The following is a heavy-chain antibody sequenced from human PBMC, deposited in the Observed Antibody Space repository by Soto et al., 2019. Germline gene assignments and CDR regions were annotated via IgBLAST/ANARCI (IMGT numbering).Heavy chain of an antibody. J-gene: IGHJ6*02. CDR2: IYYSGST. CDR1: GGSISSGGYY. Sequence: SETLSLTCTVSGGSISSGGYYWSWIRQHPGKGLEWIGYIYYSGSTYYNPSLKSRVTISVDTSKNQFSLKLSSVTAADTAVYYCASGLYSYGRTPSGTDYYYYYGMDVWGQGTTVTVSS. D-gene: IGHD5-18*01. V-gene: IGHV4-31*03. CDR3: ASGLYSYGRTPSGTDYYYYYGMDV.